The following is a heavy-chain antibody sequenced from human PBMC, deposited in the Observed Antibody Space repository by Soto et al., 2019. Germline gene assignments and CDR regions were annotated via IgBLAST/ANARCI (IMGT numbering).Heavy chain of an antibody. CDR1: VFTFGNSA. CDR2: ISGSGVAT. CDR3: AKDALTKDDGEPNYFEY. D-gene: IGHD2-8*01. J-gene: IGHJ4*02. Sequence: HPGGSLRLSCAGSVFTFGNSAMSLVRQAPGGGLEWISSISGSGVATFYAVSVEGRFTISRDNARNTLHLKMTSLRAEYTAVYFCAKDALTKDDGEPNYFEYWGQGTMVTPSS. V-gene: IGHV3-23*01.